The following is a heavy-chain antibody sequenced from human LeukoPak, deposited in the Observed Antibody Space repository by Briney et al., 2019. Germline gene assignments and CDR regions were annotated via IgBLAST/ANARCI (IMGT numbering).Heavy chain of an antibody. D-gene: IGHD1-20*01. CDR3: ARDITTWAFDI. V-gene: IGHV3-66*01. CDR2: IYSGGST. J-gene: IGHJ3*02. Sequence: GGSLRLSCAASGFTVSSNYMGWVRQAPGKGLEWVSVIYSGGSTYYADSVKGRFTISRDNSKNTLYLQMNSLRAEDTAVYYCARDITTWAFDIWGQGTMVTVSS. CDR1: GFTVSSNY.